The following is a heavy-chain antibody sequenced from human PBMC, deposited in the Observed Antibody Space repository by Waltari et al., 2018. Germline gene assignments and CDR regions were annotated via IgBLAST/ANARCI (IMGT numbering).Heavy chain of an antibody. V-gene: IGHV3-7*01. CDR3: ARILDDSSGYPTDFDY. CDR2: IKQDGSEK. D-gene: IGHD3-22*01. J-gene: IGHJ4*02. Sequence: EVQLVESGGGLVQPGGSLRLSCAASGFTFSSYWMSWVRQAPGKGLEWVANIKQDGSEKYYVDSVKGRFTISRDNAKNSLYLQMNSLRAEDTAVYYCARILDDSSGYPTDFDYWGQGTLVTVSS. CDR1: GFTFSSYW.